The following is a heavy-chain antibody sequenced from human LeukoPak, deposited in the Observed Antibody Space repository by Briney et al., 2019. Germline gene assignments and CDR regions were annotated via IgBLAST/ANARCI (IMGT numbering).Heavy chain of an antibody. CDR1: GFTFSSHG. J-gene: IGHJ4*02. Sequence: GGSLRLSCAASGFTFSSHGMSWVRQAPGKGLEWVSGIVGGAGGTYYADSVKGRFTISRDNSKNTLYLQMNSLRAEDTAVYYCAHGSMYQLEYWGQGTLVTVSS. CDR3: AHGSMYQLEY. V-gene: IGHV3-23*01. CDR2: IVGGAGGT. D-gene: IGHD2-2*01.